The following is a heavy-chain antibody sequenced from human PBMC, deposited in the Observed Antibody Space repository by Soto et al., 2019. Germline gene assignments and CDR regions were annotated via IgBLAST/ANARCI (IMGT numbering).Heavy chain of an antibody. CDR1: GYTFTSYD. CDR3: ARTWRLWFGELSYFDY. J-gene: IGHJ4*02. CDR2: MNPNSGNT. D-gene: IGHD3-10*01. Sequence: ASVKVSCKASGYTFTSYDINWVRQATGQGLEWMGWMNPNSGNTGYAQKFQGRVTMTTDTSTSTAYMELRSLRSDDTAVYYCARTWRLWFGELSYFDYWGQGTLVTVSS. V-gene: IGHV1-8*01.